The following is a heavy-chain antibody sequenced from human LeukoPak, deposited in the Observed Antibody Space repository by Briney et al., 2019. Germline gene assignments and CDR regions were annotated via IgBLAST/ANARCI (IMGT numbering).Heavy chain of an antibody. Sequence: SQTLSLTCAISGDSVSSNSAAWNWIRQSPSRGLEWLGRTYYRSKWYNDYAVSVKSRITINPDTSKNQFSLQLNSVTPEDTAVYYCARDLQEYNYGYGGGYYYYGMDVWGQGTTVTVSS. CDR3: ARDLQEYNYGYGGGYYYYGMDV. D-gene: IGHD5-18*01. J-gene: IGHJ6*02. V-gene: IGHV6-1*01. CDR2: TYYRSKWYN. CDR1: GDSVSSNSAA.